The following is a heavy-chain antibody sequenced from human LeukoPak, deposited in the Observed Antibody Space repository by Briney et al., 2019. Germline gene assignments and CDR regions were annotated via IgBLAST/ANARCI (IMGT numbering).Heavy chain of an antibody. CDR3: ARDRAIFGVVTNPPH. CDR2: ISSSGSTI. V-gene: IGHV3-48*04. CDR1: GFTFSSYS. D-gene: IGHD3-3*01. J-gene: IGHJ4*02. Sequence: GGSLRLSCAASGFTFSSYSMNWVRQAPGKGLEWVSYISSSGSTIYYADSVKGRFTISRDNAKNSLYLQMNSLRAEDTAVYYCARDRAIFGVVTNPPHWGQGTLVTVSS.